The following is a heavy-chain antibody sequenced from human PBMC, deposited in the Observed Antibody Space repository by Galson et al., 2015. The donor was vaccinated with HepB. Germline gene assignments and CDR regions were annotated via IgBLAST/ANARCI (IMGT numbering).Heavy chain of an antibody. D-gene: IGHD6-25*01. CDR1: GGSISSSSYY. Sequence: ETLSLTCTVSGGSISSSSYYWGWIRQPPGKGLEWIGSIYYSGSTYYNPSLKSRVTISVDTSKNQFSLKLSSVTAADTAVYYCARPEARRRGGYAFDIWGQGTMVTVSS. V-gene: IGHV4-39*01. CDR2: IYYSGST. CDR3: ARPEARRRGGYAFDI. J-gene: IGHJ3*02.